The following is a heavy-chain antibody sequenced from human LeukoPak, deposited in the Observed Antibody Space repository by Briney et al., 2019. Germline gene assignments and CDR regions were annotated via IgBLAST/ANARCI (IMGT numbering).Heavy chain of an antibody. Sequence: PGGSLRLSCAASGIAFTTAWMSWVRQAPGKGLEWVGRIKSEVDGGTADYTAPVKGRFTISRDDSKNTLYLQMHSLKIEDTAMYYCAGDYDHFDVWGRGTLVTVSS. D-gene: IGHD4-17*01. CDR2: IKSEVDGGTA. CDR3: AGDYDHFDV. CDR1: GIAFTTAW. J-gene: IGHJ2*01. V-gene: IGHV3-15*01.